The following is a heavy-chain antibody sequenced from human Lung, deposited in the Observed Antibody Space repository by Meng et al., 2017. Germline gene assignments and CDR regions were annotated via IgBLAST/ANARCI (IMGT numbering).Heavy chain of an antibody. Sequence: VKVEVEVKKPGAPMKGSCKPPACSFTAYYIRWGRQARGRGLEWMGRIDPNSGVTEYAHKFHGRVTMTGDTSISTAYMELRRLTSDDTAVYYCARDENISAAGKLFGDYWGQGTLVTVSS. D-gene: IGHD6-13*01. J-gene: IGHJ4*02. CDR2: IDPNSGVT. CDR3: ARDENISAAGKLFGDY. CDR1: ACSFTAYY. V-gene: IGHV1-2*06.